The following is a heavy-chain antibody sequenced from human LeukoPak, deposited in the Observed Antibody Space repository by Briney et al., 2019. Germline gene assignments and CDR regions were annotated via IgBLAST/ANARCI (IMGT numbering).Heavy chain of an antibody. CDR1: GFSVSGYW. V-gene: IGHV3-7*01. CDR3: AREWQGGIAAAGTRIEGDY. D-gene: IGHD6-13*01. Sequence: GSLRLPCAVSGFSVSGYWMTWVRQAPGKGLEWVANIKQDGSEKNYVDSVKGRFTISRDNAENSLFLQMNSLRVEDTAVYYCAREWQGGIAAAGTRIEGDYWGQGTLVAVSS. J-gene: IGHJ4*02. CDR2: IKQDGSEK.